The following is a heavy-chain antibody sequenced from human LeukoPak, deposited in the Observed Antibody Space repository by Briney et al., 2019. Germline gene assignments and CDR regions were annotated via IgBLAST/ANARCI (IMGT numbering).Heavy chain of an antibody. Sequence: SETLSLTCTVSGGSISSYYWSWIRQPPGKGLEWIAYIYYSGSTDYNPSLKTRVTISVDTSKNQFSLKQSSVTAADTAVYYCARFKRAGGWSYFDYWGQGTLVTVFS. D-gene: IGHD6-19*01. CDR1: GGSISSYY. CDR2: IYYSGST. J-gene: IGHJ4*02. V-gene: IGHV4-59*01. CDR3: ARFKRAGGWSYFDY.